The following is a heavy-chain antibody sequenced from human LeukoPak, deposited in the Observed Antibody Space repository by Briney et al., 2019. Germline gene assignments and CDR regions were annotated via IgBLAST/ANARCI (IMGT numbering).Heavy chain of an antibody. J-gene: IGHJ4*02. CDR2: IYYSGST. Sequence: SETLSLTCTVSGGSIGSYYWSWIRQPPGKGLEWIGYIYYSGSTNYNPSLKSRVTISVDTSKNQFSLKLSSVTAADTAVYYCARELVAAAGRVFDYWGQGTLVTVSS. V-gene: IGHV4-59*01. CDR3: ARELVAAAGRVFDY. D-gene: IGHD6-13*01. CDR1: GGSIGSYY.